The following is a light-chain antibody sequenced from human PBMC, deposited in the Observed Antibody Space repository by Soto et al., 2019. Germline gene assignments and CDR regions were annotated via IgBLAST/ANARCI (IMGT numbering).Light chain of an antibody. Sequence: DIRLTQSPSFLSASVGDRVTITFLASQGTSSYLAWFQQKPGRAPKLLIYGASTLQSGVPARFSGSGSGTDFTLTISNLQPEDFATYYCQQLNAYPLTFGQGTRLEIK. CDR2: GAS. CDR1: QGTSSY. V-gene: IGKV1-9*01. CDR3: QQLNAYPLT. J-gene: IGKJ5*01.